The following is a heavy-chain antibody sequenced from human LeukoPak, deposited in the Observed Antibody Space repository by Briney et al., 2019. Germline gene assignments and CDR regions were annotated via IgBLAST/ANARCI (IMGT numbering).Heavy chain of an antibody. CDR1: GGTFSSYA. D-gene: IGHD3-10*01. CDR3: ARGFPYYYGSGSSYYYYCYGIDV. Sequence: SVKVACKASGGTFSSYAISWVRQAPGQGLEWMGGIIPIFGTANYAQKFQGRVTITADKSTSTAYMELSSLRSEDTAVYYSARGFPYYYGSGSSYYYYCYGIDVWGKGTTVTVSS. J-gene: IGHJ6*04. V-gene: IGHV1-69*06. CDR2: IIPIFGTA.